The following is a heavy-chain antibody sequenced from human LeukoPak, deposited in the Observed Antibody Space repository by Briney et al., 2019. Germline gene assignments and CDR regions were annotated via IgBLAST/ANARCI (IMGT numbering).Heavy chain of an antibody. J-gene: IGHJ4*02. Sequence: PSETLSLTCAVSGTSFSSYYWSWIRQPPGKGLEWIGEVNHSGYTNDNPSLKSRVTISVDTSKNQFSLRLRSVTAADTGVYFCARMTTGHDFWGQGTLVTVSS. V-gene: IGHV4-34*01. D-gene: IGHD4-17*01. CDR2: VNHSGYT. CDR1: GTSFSSYY. CDR3: ARMTTGHDF.